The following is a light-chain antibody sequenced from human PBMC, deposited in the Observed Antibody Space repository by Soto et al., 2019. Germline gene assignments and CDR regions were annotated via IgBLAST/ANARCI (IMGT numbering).Light chain of an antibody. CDR1: SGSVSTSYY. V-gene: IGLV8-61*01. CDR3: ILYMGSGIWV. CDR2: STN. Sequence: QTVVTQEPSFSVSPGGTVTLTCGLTSGSVSTSYYPTWYQQTPGQAPRTVIYSTNTRSSGVPDRFSGSILENKAALTITGAQSDDESDHYCILYMGSGIWVFGGGTKVTVL. J-gene: IGLJ3*02.